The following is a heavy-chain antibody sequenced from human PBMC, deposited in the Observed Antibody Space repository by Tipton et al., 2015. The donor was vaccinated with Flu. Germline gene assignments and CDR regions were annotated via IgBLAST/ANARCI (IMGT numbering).Heavy chain of an antibody. CDR1: AYTFTSYG. CDR2: ISAYNGNT. CDR3: ARERRASYYYYGMDV. V-gene: IGHV1-18*01. J-gene: IGHJ6*02. Sequence: QLVQSGAEVKKPGASVKVSCKASAYTFTSYGFSWVRQAPGQGLEWMGWISAYNGNTNYAQKFQGRVTLTTDKSTTTAYMELRSRRSDDTAVYYCARERRASYYYYGMDVWGQGTTVTVSS.